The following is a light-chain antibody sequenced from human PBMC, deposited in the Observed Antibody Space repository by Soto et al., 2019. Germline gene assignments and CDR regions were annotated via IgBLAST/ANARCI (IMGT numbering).Light chain of an antibody. J-gene: IGLJ2*01. V-gene: IGLV2-14*03. Sequence: QSALTQPASVSGSPGQSITISCTGTSSDVGGFNYVSWYQPHPGKAPKLMIYDVSNRPSGVSDRFSGSKSGNTASLTISGLQAEDEAYYYCSSYASTTLLVFGGGTKLTVL. CDR2: DVS. CDR1: SSDVGGFNY. CDR3: SSYASTTLLV.